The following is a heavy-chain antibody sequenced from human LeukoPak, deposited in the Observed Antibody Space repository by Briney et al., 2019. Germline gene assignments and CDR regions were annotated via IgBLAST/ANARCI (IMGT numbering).Heavy chain of an antibody. V-gene: IGHV3-48*02. Sequence: GGSLRLSCAASGFTLSNHWMTWVRQAPGKGLEWVSHITASGTAMFYADSVKGRFTISRDNAKNSLYLQMNSLRDEDTAVYYCASSGSYRFDYWGQGTLVTVSS. D-gene: IGHD1-26*01. CDR2: ITASGTAM. CDR3: ASSGSYRFDY. J-gene: IGHJ4*02. CDR1: GFTLSNHW.